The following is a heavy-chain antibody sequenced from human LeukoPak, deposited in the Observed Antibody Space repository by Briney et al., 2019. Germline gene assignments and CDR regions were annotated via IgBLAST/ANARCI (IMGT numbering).Heavy chain of an antibody. CDR3: ATDSFYSSSWGY. CDR1: GYTFTGYW. Sequence: ASVKVSCKAFGYTFTGYWMHWVRQAPGQGPEWMGVISPSGGSTIYAQKFQGRVTMTEDTSTDTAYMELSSLRSEDTAVYYCATDSFYSSSWGYWGQGTLVTVSS. V-gene: IGHV1-46*01. CDR2: ISPSGGST. J-gene: IGHJ4*02. D-gene: IGHD6-13*01.